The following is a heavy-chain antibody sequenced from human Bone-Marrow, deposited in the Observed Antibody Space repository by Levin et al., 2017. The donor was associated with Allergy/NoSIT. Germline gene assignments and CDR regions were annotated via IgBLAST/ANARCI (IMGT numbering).Heavy chain of an antibody. CDR1: GFIFSSHA. CDR2: MSGSGEIK. D-gene: IGHD5-12*01. V-gene: IGHV3-23*01. Sequence: LSLTCAASGFIFSSHAMSWVRQAPGKGLECISAMSGSGEIKYYADSVKGRFTFSRDISKKTLYLQMNSLRVEDTAIYYCTKARDIVATASDYWGQGALVSVSS. J-gene: IGHJ4*02. CDR3: TKARDIVATASDY.